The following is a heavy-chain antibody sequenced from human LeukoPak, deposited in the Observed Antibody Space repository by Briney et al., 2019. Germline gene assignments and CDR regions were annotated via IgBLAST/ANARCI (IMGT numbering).Heavy chain of an antibody. CDR3: ARSQFDY. Sequence: PGGSLRLSCETSGFAFSSYWMLWVRHAPGKGLVWVSRISGDGSITTYADSVKGRFTISRDNTKNILYLQMNSLRDEDTATYYCARSQFDYWGQGILVTVSS. CDR1: GFAFSSYW. J-gene: IGHJ4*02. V-gene: IGHV3-74*01. CDR2: ISGDGSIT.